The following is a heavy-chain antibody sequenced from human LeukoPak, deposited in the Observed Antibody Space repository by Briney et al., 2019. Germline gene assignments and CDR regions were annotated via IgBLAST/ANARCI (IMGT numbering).Heavy chain of an antibody. D-gene: IGHD5-18*01. Sequence: GGSLRLSCAASGFTFSSYAMHWVRQAPGRGLEWVAVISYDGSNKYYADSVKGRFTISRDNSKNTLYLQMNSLRAEDTAVYYCARDIEYSYGSQQSDYWGQGTLVTVSS. CDR3: ARDIEYSYGSQQSDY. CDR2: ISYDGSNK. CDR1: GFTFSSYA. J-gene: IGHJ4*02. V-gene: IGHV3-30-3*01.